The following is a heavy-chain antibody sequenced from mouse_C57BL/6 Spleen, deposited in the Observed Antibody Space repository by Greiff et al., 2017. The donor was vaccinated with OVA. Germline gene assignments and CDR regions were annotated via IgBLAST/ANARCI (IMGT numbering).Heavy chain of an antibody. CDR2: IYPGDGDT. J-gene: IGHJ1*03. CDR3: ARSITTVVATGYFDV. D-gene: IGHD1-1*01. V-gene: IGHV1-80*01. Sequence: QVQLQQSGAELVKPGASVKISCKASGYAFSSYWMNWVKQRPGKGLEWIGQIYPGDGDTNYNGKFKGKATLTADKSSSTAYMQLSSLTSEDSAVYVCARSITTVVATGYFDVWGTGTTVTVSS. CDR1: GYAFSSYW.